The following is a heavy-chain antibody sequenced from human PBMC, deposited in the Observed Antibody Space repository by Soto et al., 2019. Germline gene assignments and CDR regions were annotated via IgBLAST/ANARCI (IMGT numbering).Heavy chain of an antibody. D-gene: IGHD5-12*01. CDR1: GGTFSSYA. CDR3: ARAGRSGYDLGYYYGMDV. J-gene: IGHJ6*02. CDR2: IIPIFGTA. Sequence: SVKVSCKASGGTFSSYAISWVRQAPGQGLEWMGGIIPIFGTANYAQKFQGRVTITADESTSTAYMELSSLRSEDTAVYYCARAGRSGYDLGYYYGMDVWGQGTTVTVSS. V-gene: IGHV1-69*13.